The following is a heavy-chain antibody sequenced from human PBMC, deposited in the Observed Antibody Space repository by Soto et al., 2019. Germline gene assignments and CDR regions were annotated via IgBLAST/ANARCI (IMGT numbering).Heavy chain of an antibody. D-gene: IGHD3-22*01. V-gene: IGHV3-30*03. CDR3: ARWVGGSMYDNSGKYDS. Sequence: QVQLVESGGGVVQPGRSLRLTCAASGFTISSNGMHWVRQAPGKGLEWVALVAYDGSKTYYGDSVRGRFTISRDNSENTLYLQMNSLRAEDTAVYYCARWVGGSMYDNSGKYDSWGQGTLVTVSS. CDR2: VAYDGSKT. CDR1: GFTISSNG. J-gene: IGHJ5*01.